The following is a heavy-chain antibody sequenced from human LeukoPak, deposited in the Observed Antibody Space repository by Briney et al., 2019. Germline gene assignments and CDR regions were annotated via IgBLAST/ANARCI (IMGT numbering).Heavy chain of an antibody. V-gene: IGHV3-30-3*01. D-gene: IGHD5/OR15-5a*01. CDR1: GFIFSSYA. CDR2: ISYDGSNK. J-gene: IGHJ6*02. CDR3: ARNLYDYYYYGMDV. Sequence: GGSLRLSCAASGFIFSSYAMHWVRQAPGKGLEWVAVISYDGSNKYYADSVKGRFTLSRDNSKNTLYLQMNSLRAEDTAVYYCARNLYDYYYYGMDVWGQGTTVTVSS.